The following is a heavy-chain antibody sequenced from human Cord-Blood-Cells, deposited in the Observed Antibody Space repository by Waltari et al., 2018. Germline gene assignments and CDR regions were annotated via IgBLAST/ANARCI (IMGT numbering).Heavy chain of an antibody. CDR3: ATYCSSTSCPS. V-gene: IGHV4-39*01. J-gene: IGHJ1*01. D-gene: IGHD2-2*01. Sequence: QLQLQESGPGLVKPSETLSLTCTVSGGSISSSSYYWGWLRQPPGKGLEGIGSIYYSGSTYYNPSLKSRVTISVDTSKNQFSLKLSSVTAADTAVYYCATYCSSTSCPSWGQGTLVTVSS. CDR2: IYYSGST. CDR1: GGSISSSSYY.